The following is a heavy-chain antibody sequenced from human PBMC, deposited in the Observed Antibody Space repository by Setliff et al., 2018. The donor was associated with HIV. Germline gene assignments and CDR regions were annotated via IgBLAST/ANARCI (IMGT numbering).Heavy chain of an antibody. CDR2: ISPYNGNT. J-gene: IGHJ5*02. D-gene: IGHD3-9*01. CDR3: ARDLRGFNNWFDP. CDR1: GYIFSTYG. V-gene: IGHV1-18*01. Sequence: ASVKVSCKASGYIFSTYGISWVRQTPGQGLERMGWISPYNGNTKYAQKFQGRVTMSTDTSTSTAYMEVRSLRSDDTAVYYCARDLRGFNNWFDPWGQGTLVTV.